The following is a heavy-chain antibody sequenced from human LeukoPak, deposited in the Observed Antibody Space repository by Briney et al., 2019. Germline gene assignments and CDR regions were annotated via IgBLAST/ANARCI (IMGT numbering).Heavy chain of an antibody. CDR1: GGSFSGYY. D-gene: IGHD2-2*02. Sequence: SETLSLTCAVYGGSFSGYYWSWIRQPPGKGLEWIGEVNHSGSTNYNPSLKSRVTISVDTSKNQFSLKLSSVTAADTAVYYCARGNIVVVPAAITYYYYYGMDVWGQGTTVTVSS. CDR2: VNHSGST. J-gene: IGHJ6*02. V-gene: IGHV4-34*01. CDR3: ARGNIVVVPAAITYYYYYGMDV.